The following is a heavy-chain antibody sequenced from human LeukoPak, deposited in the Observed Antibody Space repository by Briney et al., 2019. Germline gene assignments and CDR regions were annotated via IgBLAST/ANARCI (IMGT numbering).Heavy chain of an antibody. J-gene: IGHJ4*02. CDR2: ISGSGGST. CDR3: AKDFQYYYDSSGYSSYFDY. V-gene: IGHV3-23*01. Sequence: PGGSLRLSCAASGFTFSSYAMSWVRQAPGKGLEWVSAISGSGGSTYYADSVKGRFTISRDNSKNTLYLQMNSLRAEDTAVYYCAKDFQYYYDSSGYSSYFDYWGQGTLVTVSS. D-gene: IGHD3-22*01. CDR1: GFTFSSYA.